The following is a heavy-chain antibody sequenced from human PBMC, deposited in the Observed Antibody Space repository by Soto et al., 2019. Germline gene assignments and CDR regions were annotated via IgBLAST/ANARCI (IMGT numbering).Heavy chain of an antibody. CDR1: RYPFTRYT. CDR3: ARGIATGQLDP. J-gene: IGHJ5*02. CDR2: INPDNGNT. V-gene: IGHV1-3*01. Sequence: ASVKVSCKASRYPFTRYTINWVRQAPGQRLEWMGWINPDNGNTKSSQKFQDRVIITRDTSASTAYMDLSSLRSEDTAVYYCARGIATGQLDPWGQGTLVTVSS. D-gene: IGHD2-15*01.